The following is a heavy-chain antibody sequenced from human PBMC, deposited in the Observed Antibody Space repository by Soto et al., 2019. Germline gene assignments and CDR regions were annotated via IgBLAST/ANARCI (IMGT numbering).Heavy chain of an antibody. Sequence: VSVKVACKVSGYTLTELSMHWVRQAPGKGLEWMGGFDPEDGETIYAQKFQGRVTMTEDTSTDTAYMELSSLRSEDTAVYYCATESSYSEPLVYWGQGTLVTVSS. CDR1: GYTLTELS. D-gene: IGHD4-4*01. CDR3: ATESSYSEPLVY. V-gene: IGHV1-24*01. CDR2: FDPEDGET. J-gene: IGHJ4*02.